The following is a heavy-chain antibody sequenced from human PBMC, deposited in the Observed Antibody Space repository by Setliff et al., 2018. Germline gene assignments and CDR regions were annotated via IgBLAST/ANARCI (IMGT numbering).Heavy chain of an antibody. CDR1: GGSVSNSGFF. CDR3: GRGFSRIEGWGNWFDP. V-gene: IGHV4-39*01. D-gene: IGHD2-15*01. Sequence: PSETLSLTCTVSGGSVSNSGFFWGWLRQAPGKGLEWIGNIYDSGSSNYNASLKSRLIITRDTSKNQISRKLTSVPAEDTAVYYCGRGFSRIEGWGNWFDPWGQGILVTVSS. J-gene: IGHJ5*02. CDR2: IYDSGSS.